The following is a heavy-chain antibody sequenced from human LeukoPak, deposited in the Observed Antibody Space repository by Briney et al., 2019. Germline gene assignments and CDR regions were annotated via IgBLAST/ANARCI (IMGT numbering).Heavy chain of an antibody. V-gene: IGHV3-53*01. Sequence: PGGSLRLSCAASGFTVSSNYMSWVRQAPGKGLEWVSVIYSGGSTYYADSVKGRFTISRDNSKNTLYPQMNSLRVEDTAVYYCARGIYCSASSCTGGVFDIWGQGTMVTVSS. D-gene: IGHD2-15*01. CDR2: IYSGGST. J-gene: IGHJ3*02. CDR1: GFTVSSNY. CDR3: ARGIYCSASSCTGGVFDI.